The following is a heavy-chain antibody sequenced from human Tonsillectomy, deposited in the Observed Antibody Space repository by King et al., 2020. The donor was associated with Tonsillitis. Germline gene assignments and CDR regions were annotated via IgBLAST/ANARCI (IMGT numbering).Heavy chain of an antibody. CDR3: AKDGSGTPVVTPKWFDH. CDR2: ISGSGGST. V-gene: IGHV3-23*04. Sequence: QLVQSGGGLVQPGGSLRLSCAASGFTFSSYAMSWVRQAPGKGLEWVSAISGSGGSTYYADSVKGRLTISRDNSNNTLYLQMHSLRAEDTAVYYCAKDGSGTPVVTPKWFDHWGKGTLVTVST. J-gene: IGHJ5*02. CDR1: GFTFSSYA. D-gene: IGHD4-23*01.